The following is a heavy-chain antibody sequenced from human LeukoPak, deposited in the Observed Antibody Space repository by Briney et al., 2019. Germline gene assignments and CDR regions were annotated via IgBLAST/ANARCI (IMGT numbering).Heavy chain of an antibody. CDR1: GGSISSGGYY. V-gene: IGHV4-30-2*01. CDR2: IYHSGST. CDR3: ARDSGSYGFDY. D-gene: IGHD1-26*01. J-gene: IGHJ4*02. Sequence: SETLSLTCTVSGGSISSGGYYWSWIRQPPGKGLEWIGYIYHSGSTYYNPSLKSRVTISVDRSKNQFSLKLSRVTAADTAVYYCARDSGSYGFDYWGQGTLVTVSS.